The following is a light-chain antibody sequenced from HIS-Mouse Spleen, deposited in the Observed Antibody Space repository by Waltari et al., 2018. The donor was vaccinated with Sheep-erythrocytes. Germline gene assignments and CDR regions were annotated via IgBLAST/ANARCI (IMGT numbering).Light chain of an antibody. CDR1: SSAVGGYNY. CDR3: CSYAGSYTWV. J-gene: IGLJ3*02. V-gene: IGLV2-11*01. CDR2: DVS. Sequence: QSALTQPRSVSGSPGQSVTISCTGTSSAVGGYNYVSWYQQHPGKAPKLMIYDVSKRPSGVPDRFSGSKAGHTASLTISGLQAEDGADYYCCSYAGSYTWVVGGGTKVTVL.